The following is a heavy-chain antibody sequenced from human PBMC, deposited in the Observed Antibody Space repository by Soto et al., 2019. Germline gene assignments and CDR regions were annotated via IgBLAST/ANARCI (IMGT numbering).Heavy chain of an antibody. CDR2: IYYSGST. D-gene: IGHD6-6*01. CDR3: AREYSSSYYYYYGMDV. CDR1: GGSISSGGYY. V-gene: IGHV4-31*03. J-gene: IGHJ6*02. Sequence: QVQLQESGPGLVKPSQTLSLTCTVSGGSISSGGYYWSWIRQHPGKGLEWIGYIYYSGSTYYNPSLQSRVTIAVDTSKNQFSLKLSSVTAAATAVYYCAREYSSSYYYYYGMDVWGQGTTVTVSS.